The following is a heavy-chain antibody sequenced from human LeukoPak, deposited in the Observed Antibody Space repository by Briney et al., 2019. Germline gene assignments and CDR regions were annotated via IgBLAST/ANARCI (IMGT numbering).Heavy chain of an antibody. Sequence: SKTLSLTCTVSGGSISSYYWSWIRQPPGKGLEWIGYIYYSGSTNYNPSLKSRVTISVDTSKNQFSLKLSSVTAADTAVYYCARFSSTVVTRYFDYWGQGTLVTVSS. V-gene: IGHV4-59*12. CDR3: ARFSSTVVTRYFDY. CDR1: GGSISSYY. J-gene: IGHJ4*02. CDR2: IYYSGST. D-gene: IGHD4-23*01.